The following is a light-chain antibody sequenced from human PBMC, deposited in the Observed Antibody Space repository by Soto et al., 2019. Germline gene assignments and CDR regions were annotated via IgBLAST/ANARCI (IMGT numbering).Light chain of an antibody. CDR1: KRVSNNY. Sequence: EIVLTQSPGTLSLSPGDRATLSCRASKRVSNNYLAWYQQKPGQAPTLLIYRASSRATGVPDRFSGSGSGTDFTLTISRLEPEDFAVYYCQQYGTTPLTFGGGTKVDIK. CDR3: QQYGTTPLT. CDR2: RAS. J-gene: IGKJ4*01. V-gene: IGKV3-20*01.